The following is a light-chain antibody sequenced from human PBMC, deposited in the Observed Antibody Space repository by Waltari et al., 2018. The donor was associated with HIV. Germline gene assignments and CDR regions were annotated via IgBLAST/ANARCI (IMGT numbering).Light chain of an antibody. J-gene: IGKJ3*01. CDR3: QQYYSTPPR. Sequence: DIVMTQSPDSLAVSLGERATINCKSSQSVLYSSNNKNYLAWYQQKPGQPPKLLMYWASTRESGVPDRFSGSGSGTDFTLTISSLQAEDVAVYYCQQYYSTPPRFGPGTKVDIK. CDR2: WAS. CDR1: QSVLYSSNNKNY. V-gene: IGKV4-1*01.